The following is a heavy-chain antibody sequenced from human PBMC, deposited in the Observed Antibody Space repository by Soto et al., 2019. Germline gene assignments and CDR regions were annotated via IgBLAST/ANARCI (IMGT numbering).Heavy chain of an antibody. J-gene: IGHJ4*02. CDR2: IFHDGTA. CDR1: GVSLTSGNW. CDR3: ARLVYDTRLNYMYFDF. V-gene: IGHV4-4*02. D-gene: IGHD3-10*01. Sequence: GPGPRSPSETLSLTCAVSGVSLTSGNWWTWVRQSPQRGLEYIGEIFHDGTANYYPSFERRVAMSVDTSRNQFSLKLTSVTAADTAVYFCARLVYDTRLNYMYFDFWGPGTLVTVSS.